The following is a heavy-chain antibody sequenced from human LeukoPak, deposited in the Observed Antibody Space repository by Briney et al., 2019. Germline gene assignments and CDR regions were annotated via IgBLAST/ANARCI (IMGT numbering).Heavy chain of an antibody. Sequence: ASVKVSCKASGYAFTVYSINWVRQAPGQGLEWMGWINPNSGGINYAQKFQGRVTMTRDTSISAAYMQLSSLRSDDTAVYYCARGWNGGSLNWFDPWGQGTLVAVSS. V-gene: IGHV1-2*02. D-gene: IGHD1-26*01. CDR3: ARGWNGGSLNWFDP. CDR1: GYAFTVYS. CDR2: INPNSGGI. J-gene: IGHJ5*02.